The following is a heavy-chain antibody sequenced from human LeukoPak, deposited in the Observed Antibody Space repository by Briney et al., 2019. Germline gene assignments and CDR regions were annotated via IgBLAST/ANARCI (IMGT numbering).Heavy chain of an antibody. Sequence: GGSLRLSCATFGFSFESYGLLCVRQAPGKGLEWVTFIPFSGRDENYADSVRGRFTISRDNSKNMVYLQMNSLRPDDTGIYHCVKDCGLGGSRDYWGEGTLVTVSS. CDR1: GFSFESYG. V-gene: IGHV3-30*02. D-gene: IGHD1-26*01. J-gene: IGHJ4*02. CDR2: IPFSGRDE. CDR3: VKDCGLGGSRDY.